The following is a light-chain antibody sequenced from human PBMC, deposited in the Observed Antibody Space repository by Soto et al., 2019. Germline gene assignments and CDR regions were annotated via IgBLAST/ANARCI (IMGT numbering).Light chain of an antibody. Sequence: EVVMTQSPATLSVSPGERATLSCRASETVATNLAWYQQKPGQAPRLLISGASTRAAGISDRFRGSGSGTEFTLTISSLEPEDFAVYYCQHRANWPLTFGGGTKVEIK. V-gene: IGKV3-15*01. CDR3: QHRANWPLT. CDR1: ETVATN. CDR2: GAS. J-gene: IGKJ4*01.